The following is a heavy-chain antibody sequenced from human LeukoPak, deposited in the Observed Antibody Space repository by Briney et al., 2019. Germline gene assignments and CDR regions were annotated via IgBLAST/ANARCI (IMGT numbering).Heavy chain of an antibody. CDR2: VSSSSSYT. Sequence: GGSLRLSCAASGFTFSDYYMSWIRQAPGKGLEWVSYVSSSSSYTNYADSVKGRFTISRDNAKNSLYLQMNSLRAEDTAVYYCARDPHGFDPWGQGTLVTVSS. CDR1: GFTFSDYY. CDR3: ARDPHGFDP. V-gene: IGHV3-11*05. J-gene: IGHJ5*02.